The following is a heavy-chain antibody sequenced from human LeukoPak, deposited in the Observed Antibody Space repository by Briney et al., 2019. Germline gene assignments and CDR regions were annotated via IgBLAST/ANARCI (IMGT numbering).Heavy chain of an antibody. Sequence: SETLSLTCTVSGGSISTYYWSWIRQPPGKGLEWIGYIFYSGSTNYNPSLKSRVTISVDTSKNQFSLKLSSVTAADTAVYYCARTRYYYNSRSYGAPYYFDYWGQGTLVTVSS. V-gene: IGHV4-59*08. J-gene: IGHJ4*02. CDR3: ARTRYYYNSRSYGAPYYFDY. CDR2: IFYSGST. CDR1: GGSISTYY. D-gene: IGHD3-10*01.